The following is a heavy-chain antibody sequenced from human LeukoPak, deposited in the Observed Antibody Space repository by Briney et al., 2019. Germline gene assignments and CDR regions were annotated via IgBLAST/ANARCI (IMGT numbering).Heavy chain of an antibody. CDR1: GFTFSSYA. D-gene: IGHD5-24*01. CDR3: AKDGGWLQYYALTYYFDY. Sequence: GGSLRLSCAASGFTFSSYAMSWVRQAPGKGLEWVSAISGSGGSTYYADSVKGRFTISRDNSKNTLYLQMNSLRAEDTAVYYCAKDGGWLQYYALTYYFDYWGQGTLVTVSS. CDR2: ISGSGGST. J-gene: IGHJ4*02. V-gene: IGHV3-23*01.